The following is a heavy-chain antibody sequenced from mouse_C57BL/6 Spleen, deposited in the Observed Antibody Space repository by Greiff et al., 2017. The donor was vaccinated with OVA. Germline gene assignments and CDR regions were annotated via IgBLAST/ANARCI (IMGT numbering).Heavy chain of an antibody. J-gene: IGHJ3*01. CDR3: ARDEGYPAWFAY. CDR2: IDPANGNT. D-gene: IGHD2-14*01. V-gene: IGHV14-3*01. CDR1: GFNIKNTY. Sequence: VQLKESVAELVRPGASVKLTCTASGFNIKNTYMHWVKQRPEQGLEWIGRIDPANGNTKYAPKFQGKATITADTSSNTAYLQLSSLTSEDTAIYYCARDEGYPAWFAYWGQGTLVTVSA.